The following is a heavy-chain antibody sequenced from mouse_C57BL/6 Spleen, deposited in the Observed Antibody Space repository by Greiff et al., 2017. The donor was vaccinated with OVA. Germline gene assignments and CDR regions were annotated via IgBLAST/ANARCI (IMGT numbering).Heavy chain of an antibody. CDR1: GFSLTSYG. J-gene: IGHJ4*01. CDR2: IWSGGST. V-gene: IGHV2-2*01. Sequence: VMLVESGPGLVQPSQRLSITCTVSGFSLTSYGVHWVRQSPGKGLEWLGVIWSGGSTDYNAAFISRLSISKDNSKSQVFFKMNSLQASDTAIYYCARRRVVPFYAMDYWGQGTSVTVSS. D-gene: IGHD1-1*01. CDR3: ARRRVVPFYAMDY.